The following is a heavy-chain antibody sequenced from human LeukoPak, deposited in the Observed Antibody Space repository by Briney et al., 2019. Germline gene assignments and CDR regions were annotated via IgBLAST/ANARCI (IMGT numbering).Heavy chain of an antibody. D-gene: IGHD2/OR15-2a*01. CDR3: AKNSYQGTDY. J-gene: IGHJ4*02. CDR2: ISYDGSNK. Sequence: GRSLRLSCAASGFTFSSYGMHWVRQAPGKGLEWVAVISYDGSNKYYVDSVKGRFTISRDNSKNTLYLQMNSLRAEDTAVYYCAKNSYQGTDYWGQGTLVTVSS. CDR1: GFTFSSYG. V-gene: IGHV3-30*18.